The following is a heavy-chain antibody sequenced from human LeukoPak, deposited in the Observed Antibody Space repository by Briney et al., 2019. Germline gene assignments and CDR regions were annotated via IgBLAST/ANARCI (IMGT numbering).Heavy chain of an antibody. V-gene: IGHV1-18*01. J-gene: IGHJ4*02. D-gene: IGHD2-21*01. CDR1: GYTFTSYG. Sequence: ASVKVSCKASGYTFTSYGISWVRQAPGQGLEWMGWISPYNGNTNYAPKLQGKVTMTTDTATSTAYMELTSLTSDDTAVYYCARDRQCGYWGQGTLVTVSS. CDR3: ARDRQCGY. CDR2: ISPYNGNT.